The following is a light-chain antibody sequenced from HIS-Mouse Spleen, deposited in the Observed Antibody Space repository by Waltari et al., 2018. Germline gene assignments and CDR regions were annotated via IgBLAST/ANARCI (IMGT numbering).Light chain of an antibody. CDR1: SSNIGSNT. CDR3: AAWDDSLNGWV. CDR2: SNN. Sequence: QSVLTQPPSASGTPGQRVTISCSGSSSNIGSNTVNWYQQLPGTAPKLLSYSNNQRPSGVPDRFSGSKSGTSASLAISGRQSEDEADYYCAAWDDSLNGWVFGGGTKLTVL. J-gene: IGLJ3*02. V-gene: IGLV1-44*01.